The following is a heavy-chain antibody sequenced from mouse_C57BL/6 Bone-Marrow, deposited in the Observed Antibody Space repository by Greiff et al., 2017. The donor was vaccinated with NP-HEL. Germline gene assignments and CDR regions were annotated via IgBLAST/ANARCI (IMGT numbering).Heavy chain of an antibody. J-gene: IGHJ2*01. V-gene: IGHV1-64*01. CDR2: IHPNSGST. CDR1: GYTFTSYW. D-gene: IGHD1-1*01. CDR3: ARGNGSSSYFDY. Sequence: QVHVKQPGAELVKPGASVKLSCKASGYTFTSYWMHWVKQRPGQGLEWIGMIHPNSGSTNYNEKFKSKATLTVDKSSSTAYMQLSSLTSEDSAVYYCARGNGSSSYFDYWGQGTTLTVSS.